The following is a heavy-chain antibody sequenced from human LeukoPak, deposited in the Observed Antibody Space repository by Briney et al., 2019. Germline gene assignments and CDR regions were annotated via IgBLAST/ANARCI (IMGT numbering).Heavy chain of an antibody. V-gene: IGHV4-31*11. CDR2: IYYSGST. CDR1: GGSISSGGYS. CDR3: ARDRHSGSYYRWFDP. D-gene: IGHD1-26*01. Sequence: PSETLSLTCAVSGGSISSGGYSWSWIRQPPGKGLEWIGYIYYSGSTYYNPSLKSRVTISVDTSKNQFSLKLSSVTAADTAVYYCARDRHSGSYYRWFDPWGQGTLVTVSS. J-gene: IGHJ5*02.